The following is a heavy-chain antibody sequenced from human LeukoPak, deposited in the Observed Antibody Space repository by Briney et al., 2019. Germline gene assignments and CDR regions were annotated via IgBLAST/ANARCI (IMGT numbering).Heavy chain of an antibody. V-gene: IGHV1-2*06. CDR2: INPNSGGT. CDR1: GCTFTGYY. D-gene: IGHD3-22*01. CDR3: AKGRYYDSSGYSIDIDY. Sequence: ASVKVSCTASGCTFTGYYMHWVRQAPGQGLEWMGRINPNSGGTNYAQKFQGRVTMTRDTSISTAYMELSRLRSDDTAVYYCAKGRYYDSSGYSIDIDYWGQGTLVTVSS. J-gene: IGHJ4*02.